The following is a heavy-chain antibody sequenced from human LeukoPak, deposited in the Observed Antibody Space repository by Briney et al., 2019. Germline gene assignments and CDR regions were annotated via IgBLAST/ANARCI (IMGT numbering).Heavy chain of an antibody. Sequence: SETLSLTCAVSGGSISSSNWWSWVRQPPGKGLEWIGEIYHSGSTNYNPSLKSRVTISVDKSKNQFSLKLSSVTAADTAVYYCARDLEGSGSYGAFDIWGQGTMVTVSS. J-gene: IGHJ3*02. CDR1: GGSISSSNW. D-gene: IGHD3-10*01. CDR2: IYHSGST. CDR3: ARDLEGSGSYGAFDI. V-gene: IGHV4-4*02.